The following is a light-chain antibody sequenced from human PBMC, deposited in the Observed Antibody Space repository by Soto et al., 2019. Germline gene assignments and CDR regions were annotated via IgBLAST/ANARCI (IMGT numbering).Light chain of an antibody. J-gene: IGKJ5*01. CDR2: GAS. Sequence: EIVLTQSPGTLSLSPGERATLSCRASQSVSSSYLAWYQQKSGQAPRLLIYGASSRATGIPDRFSGSGSGTDFTLTISRLEPEDFAAYDCQQYGSSPITFGQGTRLEIK. CDR1: QSVSSSY. V-gene: IGKV3-20*01. CDR3: QQYGSSPIT.